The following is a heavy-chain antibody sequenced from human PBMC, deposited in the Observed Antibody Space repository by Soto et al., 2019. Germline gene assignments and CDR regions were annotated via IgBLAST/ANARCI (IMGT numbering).Heavy chain of an antibody. CDR1: GFTFSSYA. V-gene: IGHV3-23*01. Sequence: GGSLRLSCAASGFTFSSYAMSWVRQAPGKGLEWVSAISGSGGSTYYADSVKGRFTISRDNSKNTLYLQMNSLRAEDTAVYYCAKDLLSSWAHSDYGVTSYFDYWGQGTLVTVSS. D-gene: IGHD4-17*01. CDR2: ISGSGGST. CDR3: AKDLLSSWAHSDYGVTSYFDY. J-gene: IGHJ4*02.